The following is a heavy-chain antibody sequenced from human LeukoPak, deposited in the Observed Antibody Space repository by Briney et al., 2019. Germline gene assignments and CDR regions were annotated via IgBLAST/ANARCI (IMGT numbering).Heavy chain of an antibody. CDR3: ASRGGSYYFDY. V-gene: IGHV4-39*01. Sequence: SETLSLTCTVSGGSISSSSYYWGWIRQPPGKGLEWIGSIYYSGSTYYNPSLKSRVTISVDTSKNQFSLKLSSVTAADTAVYYCASRGGSYYFDYWGQGTLVTVSS. J-gene: IGHJ4*02. CDR2: IYYSGST. CDR1: GGSISSSSYY. D-gene: IGHD1-26*01.